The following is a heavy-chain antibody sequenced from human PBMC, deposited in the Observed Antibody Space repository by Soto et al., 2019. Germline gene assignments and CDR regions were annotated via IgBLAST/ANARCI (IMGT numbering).Heavy chain of an antibody. CDR3: ARASWNYGQAMGAFDY. CDR1: GYSFTSYW. CDR2: IYPGDSDT. D-gene: IGHD1-7*01. J-gene: IGHJ4*02. V-gene: IGHV5-51*01. Sequence: GESLKISCKGSGYSFTSYWIGWVRQMPGKGLEWMGIIYPGDSDTRYSPSFQGQVTISADKSISTAYLQWSSLKASDTAMYYCARASWNYGQAMGAFDYWGQGTLVTVSS.